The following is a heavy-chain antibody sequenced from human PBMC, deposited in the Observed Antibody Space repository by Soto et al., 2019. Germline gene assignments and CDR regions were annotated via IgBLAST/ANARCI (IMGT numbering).Heavy chain of an antibody. CDR1: GGSISSSSYY. Sequence: SETLSLTCTVSGGSISSSSYYWGWIRQPPGKGLEWIGSIYYSGSTYYNPSLKSRVTISVDTSKNQFSLKLSSVTAADTAVYYCARRLYDYTNFDYWGQGTLVTVSS. CDR3: ARRLYDYTNFDY. CDR2: IYYSGST. D-gene: IGHD4-4*01. J-gene: IGHJ4*02. V-gene: IGHV4-39*01.